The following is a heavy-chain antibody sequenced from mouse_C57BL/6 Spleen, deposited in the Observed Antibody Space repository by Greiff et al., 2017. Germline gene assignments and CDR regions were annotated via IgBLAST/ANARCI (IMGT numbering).Heavy chain of an antibody. CDR1: GFSFNTYA. CDR3: VRRGDYYAMDY. CDR2: IRSKSNNYAT. Sequence: EVQRVESGGGLVQPKGSLKLSCAASGFSFNTYAMNWVRQAPGKGLEWVARIRSKSNNYATYYADSVKNRFTISRDDSESMLYLQMNNLKTEDTARYYCVRRGDYYAMDYWGQGTSVTVSS. J-gene: IGHJ4*01. V-gene: IGHV10-1*01.